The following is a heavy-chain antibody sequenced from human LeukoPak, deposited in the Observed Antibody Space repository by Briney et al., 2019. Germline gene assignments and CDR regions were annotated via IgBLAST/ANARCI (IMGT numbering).Heavy chain of an antibody. CDR2: INHSGST. V-gene: IGHV4-34*01. D-gene: IGHD3-3*01. Sequence: PSETLSLTCAVYGGSFSGYYWSWIRQPPGKGLEWIAEINHSGSTNCNPSLKSRVTISADASKNQFSLRLSSVTAADTAVYYCARGLNNRKSGRRFDVFEIWGQGTMVTVSS. J-gene: IGHJ3*02. CDR1: GGSFSGYY. CDR3: ARGLNNRKSGRRFDVFEI.